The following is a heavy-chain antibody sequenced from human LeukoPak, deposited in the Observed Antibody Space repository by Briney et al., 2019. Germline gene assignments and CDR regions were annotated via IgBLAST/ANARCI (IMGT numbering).Heavy chain of an antibody. J-gene: IGHJ5*02. Sequence: SETLSLTCAVYGGSFSGYYWSWIRQPPGKGLEWIGEINHSGSTNYNPSLKSRVTISVDTSKNQFSLKLSSVTAADTAVYYCARRQKLGISDWFDPWGQGTLVTVSS. D-gene: IGHD7-27*01. CDR2: INHSGST. CDR1: GGSFSGYY. CDR3: ARRQKLGISDWFDP. V-gene: IGHV4-34*01.